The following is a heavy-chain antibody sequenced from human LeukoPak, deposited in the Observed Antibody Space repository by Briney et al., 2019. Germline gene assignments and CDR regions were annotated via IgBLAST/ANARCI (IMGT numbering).Heavy chain of an antibody. J-gene: IGHJ3*02. Sequence: SETLSLTCTVSGDSISSGSYYWSWIRQPAGEGLEWIGRIYSSGRTHYSPSLKSRVAISVDTSKNRFSLRLSSVTAADTAVYYCAAITASVGAPLYAFDIWGQGTMVTVSS. D-gene: IGHD1-26*01. CDR1: GDSISSGSYY. CDR2: IYSSGRT. CDR3: AAITASVGAPLYAFDI. V-gene: IGHV4-61*02.